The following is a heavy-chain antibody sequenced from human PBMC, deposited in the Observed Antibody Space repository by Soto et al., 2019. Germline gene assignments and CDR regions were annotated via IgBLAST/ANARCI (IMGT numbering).Heavy chain of an antibody. V-gene: IGHV3-21*01. Sequence: GGSLRLSCAVSGFTFSSYTMNWVRQTPGKGLEWVSSISGSSGYIYYADSVKGRFTISRDNAKKSLYLQMNRLRAEDTALYYCARLDSGSPIDYWGQGTLVTVSS. D-gene: IGHD1-26*01. J-gene: IGHJ4*02. CDR2: ISGSSGYI. CDR1: GFTFSSYT. CDR3: ARLDSGSPIDY.